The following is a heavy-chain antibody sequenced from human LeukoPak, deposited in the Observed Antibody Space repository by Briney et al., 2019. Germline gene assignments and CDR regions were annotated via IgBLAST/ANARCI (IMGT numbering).Heavy chain of an antibody. D-gene: IGHD3-10*01. CDR2: ISSSSRYI. J-gene: IGHJ4*02. Sequence: PGGSLRLSCASSGFIHSRYRMNGVRQPAGKGLEWVSSISSSSRYIYYADSGKGRFTISRDNAKNSLYLQMNSLRAEDPAVYYWARFSGTAFDYWGQGTLVTVSS. CDR3: ARFSGTAFDY. CDR1: GFIHSRYR. V-gene: IGHV3-21*01.